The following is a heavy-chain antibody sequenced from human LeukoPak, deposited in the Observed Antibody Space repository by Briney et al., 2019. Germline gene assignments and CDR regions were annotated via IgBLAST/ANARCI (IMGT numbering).Heavy chain of an antibody. CDR3: ARSSSGPDY. Sequence: GWSLRLSCAASGFIFSNHWMHWVRQAPGKGLVWVSRINSDGSTITYADSVKGRFTISRDNAKNALYLQVNSLRAEDTAVYYCARSSSGPDYWGQGTLVTVSS. V-gene: IGHV3-74*01. CDR1: GFIFSNHW. CDR2: INSDGSTI. D-gene: IGHD6-19*01. J-gene: IGHJ4*02.